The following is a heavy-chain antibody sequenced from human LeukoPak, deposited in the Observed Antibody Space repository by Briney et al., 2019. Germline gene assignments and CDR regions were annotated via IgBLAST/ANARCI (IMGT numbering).Heavy chain of an antibody. CDR3: ASSVGDYGAFDI. CDR1: GFTFSSYA. CDR2: ISYDGSNK. J-gene: IGHJ3*02. D-gene: IGHD4-17*01. Sequence: PGGSLRLSCAASGFTFSSYAMHWVRQASGKGLEWVAVISYDGSNKYYADSVKGRFTISRDNSKNTLYLQMNSLRAEDTAVYYCASSVGDYGAFDIWGQGTMVTVSS. V-gene: IGHV3-30-3*01.